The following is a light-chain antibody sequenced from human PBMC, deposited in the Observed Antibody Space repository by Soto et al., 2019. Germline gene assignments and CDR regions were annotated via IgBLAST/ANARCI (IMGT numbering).Light chain of an antibody. CDR3: SSYTSSSSLV. V-gene: IGLV2-14*01. Sequence: QSALTQPASVSGSPGQSITISCTGTSSDVGGYNYVSWYQQHPGKAPKLMIYDVSNRPSGVSNRFSGSKSGNKASLTISGLQAEDEGDYYCSSYTSSSSLVFGGGTKLTVL. CDR1: SSDVGGYNY. J-gene: IGLJ2*01. CDR2: DVS.